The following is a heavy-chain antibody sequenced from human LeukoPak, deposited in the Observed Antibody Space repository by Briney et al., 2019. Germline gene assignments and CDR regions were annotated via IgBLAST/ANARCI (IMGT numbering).Heavy chain of an antibody. J-gene: IGHJ5*02. Sequence: PSETLSLTCTVSGGSISSSSYYWGWIRQPPGKGLEWIGSIYYSGSTYYNPSLKSRVTISVDTSKNQFSLKLSSVTAADTAVYYCARRPRRLVVVAATPWSWGQGTLVTVSS. CDR2: IYYSGST. CDR1: GGSISSSSYY. V-gene: IGHV4-39*01. CDR3: ARRPRRLVVVAATPWS. D-gene: IGHD2-15*01.